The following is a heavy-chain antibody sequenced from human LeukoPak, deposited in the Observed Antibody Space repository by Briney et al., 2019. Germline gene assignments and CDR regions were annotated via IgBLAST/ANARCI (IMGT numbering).Heavy chain of an antibody. Sequence: GGSLRLSCAASGFTFNSYWMSWVRQAPGKGLEWVANIKQDGGEKYYVDSVKGRFTISRDNAKKSLYLQINSLRAEDTAVYYCASSKDFYFDYWGQGTLVTVSS. CDR1: GFTFNSYW. CDR3: ASSKDFYFDY. CDR2: IKQDGGEK. J-gene: IGHJ4*02. V-gene: IGHV3-7*03.